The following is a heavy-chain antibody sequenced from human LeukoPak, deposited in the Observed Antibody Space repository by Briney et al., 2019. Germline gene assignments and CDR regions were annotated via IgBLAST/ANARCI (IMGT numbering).Heavy chain of an antibody. CDR3: ARAAYSSGPVY. V-gene: IGHV3-48*02. CDR1: GFTFSSYS. D-gene: IGHD6-19*01. Sequence: GGSLRLSCAASGFTFSSYSMNWVRQAPGKGLEWVSYISPSSTSIYFADSVKGRFTFSRDNAKNSLYLQMSSLRDEDTAVYYCARAAYSSGPVYWGQGCLVNVSS. J-gene: IGHJ4*02. CDR2: ISPSSTSI.